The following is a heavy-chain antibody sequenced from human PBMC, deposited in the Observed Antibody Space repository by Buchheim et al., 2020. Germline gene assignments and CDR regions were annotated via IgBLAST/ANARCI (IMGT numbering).Heavy chain of an antibody. CDR3: AKSERYYYDSSGYPAIDY. CDR1: GFTFGDYE. CDR2: IGESDSTI. Sequence: EVQLVESGGGLVQPGGSLRISCAASGFTFGDYEMNWVRQAPGKGLEWVSHIGESDSTIYYAASVKGRFTISRDNSKKQSYLQMNSLRAEDTAVYYCAKSERYYYDSSGYPAIDYWGQGTL. D-gene: IGHD3-22*01. V-gene: IGHV3-48*03. J-gene: IGHJ4*02.